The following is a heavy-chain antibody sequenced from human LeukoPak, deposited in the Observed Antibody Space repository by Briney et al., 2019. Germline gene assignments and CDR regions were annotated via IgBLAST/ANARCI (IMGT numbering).Heavy chain of an antibody. CDR3: AKVLSLTQYYWYGMDV. CDR2: ISESAGRT. D-gene: IGHD2/OR15-2a*01. J-gene: IGHJ6*02. CDR1: GFTFSTYA. Sequence: GGSLRLSCAASGFTFSTYAMNWVRRAPGKGLEWVSGISESAGRTYYADSVKGRFTISRDNSKNTLYLQMNSLRVEDTAVYYCAKVLSLTQYYWYGMDVWGQGTTVVVSS. V-gene: IGHV3-23*01.